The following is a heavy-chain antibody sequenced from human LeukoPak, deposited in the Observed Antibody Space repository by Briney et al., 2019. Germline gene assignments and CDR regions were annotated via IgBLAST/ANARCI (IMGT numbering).Heavy chain of an antibody. CDR2: IGTADDT. V-gene: IGHV3-13*01. CDR1: GFPFSNYD. Sequence: GGSLRLSCAASGFPFSNYDMHWVRQPTGKGLEWVSVIGTADDTYYPDSVKGRFTISRENAKNSLYLQMNNLRAEDTAVYYCRASITTVDYWGQGTLVTVSS. D-gene: IGHD1-1*01. J-gene: IGHJ4*02. CDR3: RASITTVDY.